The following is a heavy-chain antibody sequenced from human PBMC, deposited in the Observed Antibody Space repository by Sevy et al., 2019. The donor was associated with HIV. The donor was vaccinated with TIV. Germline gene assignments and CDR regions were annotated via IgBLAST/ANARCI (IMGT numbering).Heavy chain of an antibody. CDR3: VRGSRLDY. CDR1: GFTFIRHS. CDR2: ISSTSSSNI. D-gene: IGHD3-10*01. J-gene: IGHJ4*02. V-gene: IGHV3-48*04. Sequence: GGSLRLSCAVSGFTFIRHSMNWVRQAPGKGLEWVAYISSTSSSNIHYADSVKGRVTISRDNAKNSVSLQMNSLRGEDTAVYYCVRGSRLDYWSQGTLVTVSS.